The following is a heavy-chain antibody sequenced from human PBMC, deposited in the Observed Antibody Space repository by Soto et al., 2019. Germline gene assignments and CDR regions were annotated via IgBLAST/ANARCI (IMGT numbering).Heavy chain of an antibody. V-gene: IGHV4-39*01. CDR3: ARRRVYDYYSMDV. J-gene: IGHJ6*02. CDR1: GGSISSSSYY. D-gene: IGHD6-13*01. Sequence: SETLSLTCTVSGGSISSSSYYWGWIRQPPGKGLEWIGSIDYSGSTYYNPSLKSRVTISVDTSKNQFSLKVSSVTAADTAVYYCARRRVYDYYSMDVWGQGTTVTVYS. CDR2: IDYSGST.